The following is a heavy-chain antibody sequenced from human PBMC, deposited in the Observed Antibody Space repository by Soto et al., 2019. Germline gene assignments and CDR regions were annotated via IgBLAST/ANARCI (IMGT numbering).Heavy chain of an antibody. CDR3: ARAAGIGEFLLGNFDS. CDR2: INSRSDYT. J-gene: IGHJ4*02. Sequence: XGSLRLSCSASGVTFGDYYMTWIRQAPGMGLEWLSYINSRSDYTNYADSVKGRFTISRDNAKNSLNLQMNSLRAEDTAVYFCARAAGIGEFLLGNFDSWGQGILVTVSS. CDR1: GVTFGDYY. D-gene: IGHD3-10*01. V-gene: IGHV3-11*06.